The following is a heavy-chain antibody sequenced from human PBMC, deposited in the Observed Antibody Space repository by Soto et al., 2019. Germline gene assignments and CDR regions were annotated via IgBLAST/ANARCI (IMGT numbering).Heavy chain of an antibody. J-gene: IGHJ4*02. Sequence: EVQLVESGGGLVQPGGSLRLSCAASGFIFTNYWMSWVRQAPGKGLEWVANVQRDGSEKRYVDSVKGLITISRDNAKNSLYLPMNSLSADDTDVYYCTRARASVGAPGGFIEYWGQGTLVTVSS. CDR1: GFIFTNYW. V-gene: IGHV3-7*03. CDR3: TRARASVGAPGGFIEY. D-gene: IGHD1-26*01. CDR2: VQRDGSEK.